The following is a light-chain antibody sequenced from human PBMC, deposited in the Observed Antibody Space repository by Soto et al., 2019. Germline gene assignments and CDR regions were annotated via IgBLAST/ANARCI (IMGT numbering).Light chain of an antibody. CDR3: QQYGSSPGIT. Sequence: EVLLTQFPATLSLSRGDIAALXXKASQSVHNFLAWYQQKPGQATRVVXFDTSRRATGVPDRFSGSGSGTDFTLTISRLEPEDFAVYYCQQYGSSPGITFGQGTRLEIK. J-gene: IGKJ5*01. V-gene: IGKV3-20*01. CDR1: QSVHNF. CDR2: DTS.